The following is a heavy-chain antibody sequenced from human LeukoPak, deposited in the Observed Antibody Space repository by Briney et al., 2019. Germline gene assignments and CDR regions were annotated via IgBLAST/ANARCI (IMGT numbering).Heavy chain of an antibody. Sequence: GASVKVSCKASGGTFSSYAISWVRQAPGQGLEWMGRIIPIFGIANYAQKFQGRVTITADKSTSTAYMGLSSLRSEDTAVYYCARAPTGGMDVWGQGTTVTVSS. D-gene: IGHD3-10*01. V-gene: IGHV1-69*04. CDR2: IIPIFGIA. CDR1: GGTFSSYA. J-gene: IGHJ6*02. CDR3: ARAPTGGMDV.